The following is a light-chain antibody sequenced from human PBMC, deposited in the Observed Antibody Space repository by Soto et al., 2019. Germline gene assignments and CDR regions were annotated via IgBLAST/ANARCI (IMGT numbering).Light chain of an antibody. Sequence: DIPMTQSPSSLSASVGDTVTITCRASQSISLFLNWYQQKPGKAPKLLIYAASTLQSGVPSRFTGNGSGTDFTLTMSSLQPEDFATYYCHQTDSIPETFGQGTKVEIK. V-gene: IGKV1-39*01. CDR2: AAS. J-gene: IGKJ1*01. CDR3: HQTDSIPET. CDR1: QSISLF.